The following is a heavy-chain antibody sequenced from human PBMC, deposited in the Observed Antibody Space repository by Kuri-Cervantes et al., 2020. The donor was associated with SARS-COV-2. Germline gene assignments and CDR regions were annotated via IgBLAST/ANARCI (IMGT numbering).Heavy chain of an antibody. CDR2: INHSGGT. D-gene: IGHD2-2*01. CDR3: ARGRIAVVPAAKAFDP. Sequence: SETLSLTCAVYGGSFSGYYWSWIRQPPGKGLEWIGEINHSGGTNYNPSLKSRVTISVDTSKNQFSLKLSSVTAADTAVYYCARGRIAVVPAAKAFDPWGQETLVTVSS. CDR1: GGSFSGYY. J-gene: IGHJ5*02. V-gene: IGHV4-34*01.